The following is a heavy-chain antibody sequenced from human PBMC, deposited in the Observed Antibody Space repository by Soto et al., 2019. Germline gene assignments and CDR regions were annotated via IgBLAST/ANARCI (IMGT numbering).Heavy chain of an antibody. J-gene: IGHJ4*02. Sequence: GGSLRLSCEASGFTFNDFGMSWVRQTPGKGLEWVSTLNHDGRNTHYAASVEGRFTISRDNSKNTLYLQMGSLRAEDTAIYYCAKDAGNEESLFDYWGRGTLVTVSS. V-gene: IGHV3-23*01. CDR1: GFTFNDFG. CDR2: LNHDGRNT. CDR3: AKDAGNEESLFDY.